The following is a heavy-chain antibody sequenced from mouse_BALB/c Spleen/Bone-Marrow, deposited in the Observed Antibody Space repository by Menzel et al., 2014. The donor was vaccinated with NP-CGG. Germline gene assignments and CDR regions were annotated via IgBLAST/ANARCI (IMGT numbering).Heavy chain of an antibody. CDR3: TRVGAAPTPFDY. V-gene: IGHV8-8*01. CDR2: IWWDDDK. CDR1: GFSLTTSGIS. D-gene: IGHD2-10*01. J-gene: IGHJ2*01. Sequence: QVQLKDSGPGILQPSQTLSLTCSFSGFSLTTSGISVGWIRQPSGKGLEWLAHIWWDDDKRYNPALKSRPAISKDTASNQVFLKIASVDTADSATYYCTRVGAAPTPFDYWGQGTTLTVSS.